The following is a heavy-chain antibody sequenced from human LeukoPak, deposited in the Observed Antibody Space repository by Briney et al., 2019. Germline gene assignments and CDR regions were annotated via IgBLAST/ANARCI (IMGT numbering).Heavy chain of an antibody. D-gene: IGHD3-10*01. V-gene: IGHV3-66*01. CDR2: IYSGGST. Sequence: PGGSLRLSCAASGFTVSSNYMSWVRQAPGKGLEWVSVIYSGGSTYCADSVKGRFTISRDNSKNTLYLQMNSLRAEDTAVYYCAGAGSITMVRGEDSFDPWGQGTLVTVSS. CDR1: GFTVSSNY. CDR3: AGAGSITMVRGEDSFDP. J-gene: IGHJ5*02.